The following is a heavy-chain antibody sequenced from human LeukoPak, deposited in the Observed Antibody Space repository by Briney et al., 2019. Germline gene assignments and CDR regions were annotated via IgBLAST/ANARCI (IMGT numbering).Heavy chain of an antibody. D-gene: IGHD6-19*01. CDR2: IYPGDSDT. Sequence: GESLKISCKGSGYSFTSYWIGWVRQLPGKGLEWMGIIYPGDSDTRYSPSFQGQVTISADKSISTAYLQWSSLKASDTAMYYCARQRLAVAGLIDYWGQGTLVTVSS. J-gene: IGHJ4*02. V-gene: IGHV5-51*01. CDR3: ARQRLAVAGLIDY. CDR1: GYSFTSYW.